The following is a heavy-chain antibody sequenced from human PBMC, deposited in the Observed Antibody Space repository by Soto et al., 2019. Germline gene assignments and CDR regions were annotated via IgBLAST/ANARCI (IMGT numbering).Heavy chain of an antibody. J-gene: IGHJ4*02. CDR3: ARIQSSGRGVFDY. D-gene: IGHD6-19*01. CDR2: IDWDDDK. CDR1: GFPLSPSGMC. V-gene: IGHV2-70*11. Sequence: SGPTLVHPTRRLTLTCTFSGFPLSPSGMCVSWIRQPPGKALEWHARIDWDDDKYYSTSLKTRLTISKDTSKNQVVLTMTNMDPVDTATYYCARIQSSGRGVFDYWGQGTLVTVSS.